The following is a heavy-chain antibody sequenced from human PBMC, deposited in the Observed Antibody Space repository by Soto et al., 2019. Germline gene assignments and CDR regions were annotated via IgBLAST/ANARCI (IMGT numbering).Heavy chain of an antibody. D-gene: IGHD2-2*01. Sequence: EVQLLESGGGLAQPGGSLRLSRAVSGLTFSSHGMSWVRQTPGKGLDWVSAISGNGRNTYYADSVTGRFTVPRDNSENSLFLRMNSLTAEDTTMYFCAKNGLSNTPSAIDSWGQGTPVTVSS. CDR1: GLTFSSHG. J-gene: IGHJ4*02. V-gene: IGHV3-23*01. CDR2: ISGNGRNT. CDR3: AKNGLSNTPSAIDS.